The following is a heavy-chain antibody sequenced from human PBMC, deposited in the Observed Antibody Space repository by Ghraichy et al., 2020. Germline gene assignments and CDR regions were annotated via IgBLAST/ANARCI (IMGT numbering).Heavy chain of an antibody. D-gene: IGHD3-3*01. CDR3: ARSVKLRFLEWLPDYYDGMDV. Sequence: SETLSLTCTVSGGSISSSRYYWGWIRQPPGKGLEWIGSIYYSGSTYYNPSLKSRVTISVDTSKNQFSLKLSPVTAADTAVYYCARSVKLRFLEWLPDYYDGMDVCGQEATLTVSS. CDR2: IYYSGST. J-gene: IGHJ6*02. CDR1: GGSISSSRYY. V-gene: IGHV4-39*01.